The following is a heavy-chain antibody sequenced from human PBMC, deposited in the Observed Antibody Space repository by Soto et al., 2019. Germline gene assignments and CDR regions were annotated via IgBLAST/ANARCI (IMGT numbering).Heavy chain of an antibody. CDR2: IYPGDSDT. Sequence: PGESLKISCKGSGYSFTSYWIGWVRQMPGKGLEWMGIIYPGDSDTRYSPSFQGQVTISADKSISTAYLQWSSLKASDTAMYYCARRLVVVPAAMAGRTVNWFDPWGQGTLVTVSS. CDR3: ARRLVVVPAAMAGRTVNWFDP. CDR1: GYSFTSYW. V-gene: IGHV5-51*01. J-gene: IGHJ5*02. D-gene: IGHD2-2*01.